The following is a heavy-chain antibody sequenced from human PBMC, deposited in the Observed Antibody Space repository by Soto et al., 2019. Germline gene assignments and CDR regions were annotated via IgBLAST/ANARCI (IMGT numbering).Heavy chain of an antibody. CDR3: ARSPSAVYYDSSGFPGGYFDY. V-gene: IGHV1-2*02. D-gene: IGHD3-22*01. CDR1: GYIFTGYY. J-gene: IGHJ4*02. Sequence: SVKVSCKVSGYIFTGYYIHWVRQAPGQGLDWMGWINANSGDTNYAQRFQGRVTMTRDTSISTAYMELTRLTSDDTAVYYCARSPSAVYYDSSGFPGGYFDYCAQGSPVTVAS. CDR2: INANSGDT.